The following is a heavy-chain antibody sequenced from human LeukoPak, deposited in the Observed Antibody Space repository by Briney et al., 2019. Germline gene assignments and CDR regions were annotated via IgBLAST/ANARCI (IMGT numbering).Heavy chain of an antibody. CDR1: GFTFSSYG. Sequence: GGSLRLSCAASGFTFSSYGMSWVRQAPGKGLEWISSITSSSGYIYYADSVKGRFTISRGNAKNSLSLQMNSLRAEDTAVYYCAKDERRTSGYCSSTSCLGDFQHWGQGTLVTVSS. CDR3: AKDERRTSGYCSSTSCLGDFQH. D-gene: IGHD2-2*03. CDR2: ITSSSGYI. V-gene: IGHV3-21*04. J-gene: IGHJ1*01.